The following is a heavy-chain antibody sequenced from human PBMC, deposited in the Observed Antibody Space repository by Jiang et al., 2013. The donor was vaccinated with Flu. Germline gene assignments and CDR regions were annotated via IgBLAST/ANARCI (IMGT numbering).Heavy chain of an antibody. CDR3: AREALAGAEDY. CDR1: GYTFTNYA. V-gene: IGHV7-4-1*02. Sequence: QSGSELKNPGASVKVSCKTSGYTFTNYALNWVRQAPGQGLEWMGWINTDTGNPTYAQGFTGRFVFSLDTSVSTAYLQISSLKAEDTAVYFCAREALAGAEDYWGQGTLVTVSS. CDR2: INTDTGNP. D-gene: IGHD6-19*01. J-gene: IGHJ4*02.